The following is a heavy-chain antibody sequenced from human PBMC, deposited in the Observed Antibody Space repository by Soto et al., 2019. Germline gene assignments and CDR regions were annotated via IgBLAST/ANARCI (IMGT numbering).Heavy chain of an antibody. CDR3: AKVKWPVVGPLDY. Sequence: GGSLRLSCAASGFTFSACAMSWVRHAPGKGLEWVSLITSSGASSYYADSVKGRFTISRENSKNTLYLQMNSLRAEDTAVYHCAKVKWPVVGPLDYCGQGT. V-gene: IGHV3-23*01. J-gene: IGHJ4*02. D-gene: IGHD6-19*01. CDR2: ITSSGASS. CDR1: GFTFSACA.